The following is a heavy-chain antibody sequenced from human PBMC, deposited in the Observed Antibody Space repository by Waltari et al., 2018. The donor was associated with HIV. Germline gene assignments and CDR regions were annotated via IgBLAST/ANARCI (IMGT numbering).Heavy chain of an antibody. V-gene: IGHV3-7*01. J-gene: IGHJ6*02. Sequence: EVELAEFGGVLVKPGESLKIPCKAFGLPFSDYWTSWVRRAPGKGLELVANIKPDGIANNYLGSVEARFTISRDNTKNFLFLQMDRLRADDTATYYCARDGSDFWSVYYGMDFWGQGTTVTVSS. CDR2: IKPDGIAN. CDR1: GLPFSDYW. CDR3: ARDGSDFWSVYYGMDF. D-gene: IGHD3-3*01.